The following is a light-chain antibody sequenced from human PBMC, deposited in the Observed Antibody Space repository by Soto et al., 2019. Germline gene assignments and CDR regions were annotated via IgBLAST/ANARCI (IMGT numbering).Light chain of an antibody. CDR2: GAF. CDR3: QQYNNWPRT. Sequence: EIVMTQSPATLSVSPGERATLSCRASQSVSSNLAWYQQKPGQVPNLLIYGAFTRATVIPARFSGSGSGAEFTLTISSLQSEDFAVYYCQQYNNWPRTFGQGTKVDIK. J-gene: IGKJ1*01. V-gene: IGKV3-15*01. CDR1: QSVSSN.